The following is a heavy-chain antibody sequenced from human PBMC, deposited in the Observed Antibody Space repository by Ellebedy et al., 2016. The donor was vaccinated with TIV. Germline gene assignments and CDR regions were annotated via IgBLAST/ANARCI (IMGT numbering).Heavy chain of an antibody. D-gene: IGHD3-16*01. V-gene: IGHV3-30*02. CDR3: VKGAYPVPTVMAV. CDR1: GFSVSG. J-gene: IGHJ6*02. CDR2: IRSDGTTK. Sequence: PGGSLRLSCATSGFSVSGMHWVRQAPGKGLEGVAFIRSDGTTKYYTDSVKGRFTISRDSSKNTLDLQMNSLRAEDTAVYYCVKGAYPVPTVMAVWGQGTMVTVSS.